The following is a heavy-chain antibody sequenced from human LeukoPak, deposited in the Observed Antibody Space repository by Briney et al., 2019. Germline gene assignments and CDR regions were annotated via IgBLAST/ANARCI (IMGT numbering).Heavy chain of an antibody. Sequence: PSQTLSLTCTASGVSISSGSYYWSWIRQPAGKRLEWIGRIYTSGSTNYNPSLKSRVTISVDTSKNQFSLKLSSVTAADTAVYYCARDGTVVRGSGVWFDPWGQGTLVTVSS. D-gene: IGHD3-10*01. J-gene: IGHJ5*02. CDR1: GVSISSGSYY. CDR3: ARDGTVVRGSGVWFDP. CDR2: IYTSGST. V-gene: IGHV4-61*02.